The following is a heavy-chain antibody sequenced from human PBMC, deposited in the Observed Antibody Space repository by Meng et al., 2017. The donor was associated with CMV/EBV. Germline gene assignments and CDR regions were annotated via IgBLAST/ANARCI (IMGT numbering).Heavy chain of an antibody. CDR2: ISYDGSNK. CDR3: AREGLGYSGSYELGLFDY. Sequence: GESLKISCAASGFTFSSYAMHWVRQAPGKGLEWVAVISYDGSNKYYADSVKGRFTISRDNSKNTLYLQKNSLRAEDKAVYYCAREGLGYSGSYELGLFDYWGQGTLVTVSS. CDR1: GFTFSSYA. V-gene: IGHV3-30-3*01. D-gene: IGHD1-26*01. J-gene: IGHJ4*02.